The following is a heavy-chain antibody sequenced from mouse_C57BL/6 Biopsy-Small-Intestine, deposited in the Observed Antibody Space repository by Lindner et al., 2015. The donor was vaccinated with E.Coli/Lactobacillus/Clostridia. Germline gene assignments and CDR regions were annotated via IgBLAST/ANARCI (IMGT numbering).Heavy chain of an antibody. Sequence: SVKVSCKASGYNFMSYSISWVRQAPGQGLEWMGWITIYNGNTIYAQKVQDRVTMTADTSTTTAYMELRSLRSDDTAIYYCVRDTHGMDVWGQGTTVTVSS. J-gene: IGHJ1*01. CDR1: GYNFMSYS. CDR3: VRDTHGMDV. CDR2: ITIYNGNT. D-gene: IGHD1-1*01. V-gene: IGHV1S26*01.